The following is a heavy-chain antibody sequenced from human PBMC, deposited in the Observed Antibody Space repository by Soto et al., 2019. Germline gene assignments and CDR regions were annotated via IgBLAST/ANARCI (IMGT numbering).Heavy chain of an antibody. V-gene: IGHV3-23*01. CDR3: AKGSYYDFWSGYPLDY. D-gene: IGHD3-3*01. CDR1: GFTFSSYA. J-gene: IGHJ4*02. CDR2: ISGSGGST. Sequence: GGSLRLSCAASGFTFSSYAMSWVRQAPGKGLEWVSAISGSGGSTYYAESVKGRFTISRDNSKNTLYLQMKSLRAEDTSVYYCAKGSYYDFWSGYPLDYWGQGTLVTVSS.